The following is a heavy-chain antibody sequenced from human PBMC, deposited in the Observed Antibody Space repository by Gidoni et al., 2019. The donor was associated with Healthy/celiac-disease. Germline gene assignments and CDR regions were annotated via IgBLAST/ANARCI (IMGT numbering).Heavy chain of an antibody. Sequence: EVQLVESGGGLVEPGGSLILACAASGFTFSNAWLSWVRQAAGKGLEWVGRIKSKPDGGTTDYAAPVKDRFTISRDDSKNTLYLQMNSLKTEDTAVYYCTTQGELHFDYWGQGTLVTVSS. J-gene: IGHJ4*02. CDR2: IKSKPDGGTT. CDR3: TTQGELHFDY. CDR1: GFTFSNAW. D-gene: IGHD1-26*01. V-gene: IGHV3-15*01.